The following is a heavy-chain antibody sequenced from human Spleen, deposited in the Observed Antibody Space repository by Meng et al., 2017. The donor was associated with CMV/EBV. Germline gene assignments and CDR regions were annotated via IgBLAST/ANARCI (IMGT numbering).Heavy chain of an antibody. CDR1: GYSISSGYY. V-gene: IGHV4-38-2*02. CDR2: IYHSGST. J-gene: IGHJ4*02. D-gene: IGHD4-23*01. Sequence: GSLRFSCTVSGYSISSGYYWGWIRQPPGKGLEWIGSIYHSGSTSYNPSLKSRVTISVDTSKNQFSLKLSPVTAADTALYYCARRVRGSNFDHWGQGTLVTVSS. CDR3: ARRVRGSNFDH.